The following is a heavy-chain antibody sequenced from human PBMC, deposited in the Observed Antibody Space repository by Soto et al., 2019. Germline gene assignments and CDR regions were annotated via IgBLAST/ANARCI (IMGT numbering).Heavy chain of an antibody. CDR2: IYYSGST. Sequence: QVQLQESGPGLVKPSQTLSLTCTVSGGSISSGGYYWSWIRQHPGKGLEWIGYIYYSGSTYYNPSLTSRVTISVDTSKNQFSLKLSSVTAADTAVYYCARDVTMVRGVALGYYGMDVWGQGTTVTVSS. J-gene: IGHJ6*02. CDR1: GGSISSGGYY. D-gene: IGHD3-10*01. V-gene: IGHV4-31*03. CDR3: ARDVTMVRGVALGYYGMDV.